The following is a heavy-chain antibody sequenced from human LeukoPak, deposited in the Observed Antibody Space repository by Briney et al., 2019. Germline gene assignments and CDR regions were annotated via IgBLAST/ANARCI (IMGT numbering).Heavy chain of an antibody. V-gene: IGHV4-34*01. CDR2: IIHSGRT. J-gene: IGHJ4*02. D-gene: IGHD3-16*01. Sequence: PSETLSLTCAVNGGSFSGYYWTWIRQSPGKGLEWIGEIIHSGRTNYNPSLKSRVTLSVDPSMYHFSLKLTSVTAADTAVYYCARGTVLTGYASFDYWGQGALVTVSS. CDR1: GGSFSGYY. CDR3: ARGTVLTGYASFDY.